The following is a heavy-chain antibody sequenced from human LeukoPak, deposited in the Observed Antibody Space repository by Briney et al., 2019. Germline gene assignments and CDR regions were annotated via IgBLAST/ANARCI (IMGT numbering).Heavy chain of an antibody. J-gene: IGHJ6*03. CDR3: ARDPKHYHYYYYMDV. CDR1: GFTLSDYY. Sequence: GGSLRLSCAASGFTLSDYYMSWIRQAPGKGLEWVSHINSNGSTIYYADSVKGRFTISRDNAKNSLYLQMNSLRAEDTAVYYCARDPKHYHYYYYMDVWGKGTTVTVSS. V-gene: IGHV3-11*04. CDR2: INSNGSTI.